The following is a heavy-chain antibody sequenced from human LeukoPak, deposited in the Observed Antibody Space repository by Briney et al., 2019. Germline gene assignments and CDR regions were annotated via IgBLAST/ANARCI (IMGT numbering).Heavy chain of an antibody. CDR1: GFTFSSYW. CDR2: INSDGTTT. Sequence: GGSLRLSCAASGFTFSSYWMHWVRQAPGKGLVWASRINSDGTTTNYADFVKGRFTISRDNAKNTLYLQMNSLRAEDTAVYYCARPILSGYYYYYAMDVWGQGTTVTVSS. CDR3: ARPILSGYYYYYAMDV. J-gene: IGHJ6*02. V-gene: IGHV3-74*01. D-gene: IGHD3-9*01.